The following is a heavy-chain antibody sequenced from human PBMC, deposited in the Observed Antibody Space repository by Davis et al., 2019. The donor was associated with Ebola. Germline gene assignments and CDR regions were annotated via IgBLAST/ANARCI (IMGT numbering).Heavy chain of an antibody. V-gene: IGHV3-53*01. Sequence: GESLKISCAASGFPFSYCDMSWVRQAPGKGLEWVSVIYSGGSTYYADSVKGRFTISRDNSKNTLYLQMNSLRAEDTAVYYCARARWLVYYFDYWGQGTLVTVSS. CDR2: IYSGGST. D-gene: IGHD6-19*01. CDR3: ARARWLVYYFDY. J-gene: IGHJ4*02. CDR1: GFPFSYCD.